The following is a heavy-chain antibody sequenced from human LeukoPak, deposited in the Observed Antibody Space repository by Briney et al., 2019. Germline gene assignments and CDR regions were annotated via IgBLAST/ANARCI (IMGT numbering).Heavy chain of an antibody. CDR1: GFTFSSYG. CDR2: ISYDGSNK. D-gene: IGHD2-8*02. J-gene: IGHJ1*01. V-gene: IGHV3-30*18. CDR3: ANPSGG. Sequence: GRSLRLSCAASGFTFSSYGMHWVRQAPGKGLEWVAVISYDGSNKYYADSVKGRFTISRDNSKNTLYLQMNSLRAEDTAVYYCANPSGGWGQGTLVTVSS.